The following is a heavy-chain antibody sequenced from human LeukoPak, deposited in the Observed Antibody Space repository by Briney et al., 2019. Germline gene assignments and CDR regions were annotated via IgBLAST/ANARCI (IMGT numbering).Heavy chain of an antibody. J-gene: IGHJ3*02. CDR1: GFPLSSYW. Sequence: PGGSLRLFCGASGFPLSSYWMSWVRPAPGKGLVWVDNIKQDESEKYYVDSVKGRFTISRDNAKNSLYLQMNSLRAEDTAVYYCASLMAAAFDAFDIWGQGTMVTVSS. D-gene: IGHD6-13*01. V-gene: IGHV3-7*01. CDR3: ASLMAAAFDAFDI. CDR2: IKQDESEK.